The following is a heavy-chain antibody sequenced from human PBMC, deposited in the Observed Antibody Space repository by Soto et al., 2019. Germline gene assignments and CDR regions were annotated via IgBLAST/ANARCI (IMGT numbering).Heavy chain of an antibody. CDR1: GGSFSGYY. J-gene: IGHJ6*03. CDR2: INHSGST. V-gene: IGHV4-34*01. Sequence: QVQLQQWGAGLLKPSETLSLTCAVYGGSFSGYYWSWIRQPPGKGLEWIGEINHSGSTNYNPSLKSRVTLSVDTSKNQFSLKLSSLTAADAAVYYCARTQWLREDYSYYLDVWGKVTTVTVAS. D-gene: IGHD5-12*01. CDR3: ARTQWLREDYSYYLDV.